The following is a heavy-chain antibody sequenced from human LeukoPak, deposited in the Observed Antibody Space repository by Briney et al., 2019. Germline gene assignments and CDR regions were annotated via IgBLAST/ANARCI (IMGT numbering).Heavy chain of an antibody. CDR3: AKHTGSYFIYSVGS. D-gene: IGHD1-26*01. J-gene: IGHJ4*02. CDR1: GFTFSSYA. Sequence: PGGSLRLSCAASGFTFSSYAMYWVRQAPGRGLEWVAVISYDGSSKYSADSVKGRFTISRDNSKNTLYLQMNSLRPDDTAVYYCAKHTGSYFIYSVGSWGQGTLVSVSS. V-gene: IGHV3-30*04. CDR2: ISYDGSSK.